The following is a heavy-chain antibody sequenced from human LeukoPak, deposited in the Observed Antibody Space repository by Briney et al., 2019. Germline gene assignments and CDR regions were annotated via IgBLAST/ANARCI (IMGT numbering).Heavy chain of an antibody. J-gene: IGHJ3*02. D-gene: IGHD3-3*01. CDR3: ARNRPPSLFGVVEQNAFDI. Sequence: ASVKVSCKVSGYTLTELSMHWVRQAPGKGLEWMGGFDPEDGETIYAQKFQGRVTMTEDTSTDTAYMELSSLRSEDTAVYYCARNRPPSLFGVVEQNAFDIWGQGTVVTVSS. V-gene: IGHV1-24*01. CDR1: GYTLTELS. CDR2: FDPEDGET.